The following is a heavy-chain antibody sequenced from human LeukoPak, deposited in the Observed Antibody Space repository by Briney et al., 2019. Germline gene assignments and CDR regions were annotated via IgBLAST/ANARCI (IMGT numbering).Heavy chain of an antibody. CDR3: ARGEGYGDALDY. CDR1: GGSISSGGYY. CDR2: IYYSGST. V-gene: IGHV4-31*03. Sequence: SQTLSLTCTVSGGSISSGGYYWNWIRQHPGKGLEWIGYIYYSGSTYYNPSLKSRVTISVDTSKNQFSLKLSSVTAADTAVYYCARGEGYGDALDYWGQGTLVTVSS. D-gene: IGHD4/OR15-4a*01. J-gene: IGHJ4*02.